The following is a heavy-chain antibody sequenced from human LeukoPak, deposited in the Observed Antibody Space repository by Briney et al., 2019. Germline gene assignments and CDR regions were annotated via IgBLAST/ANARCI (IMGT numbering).Heavy chain of an antibody. V-gene: IGHV3-30-3*01. D-gene: IGHD3-22*01. Sequence: PGGSLRLSCAASGFTFSSYAMHWVRQAPGKGLEWVAVISYDGSNKYYADSVKGRFTISRDNSKNSLYLQMNSLRAEDTAVYYCARDRGDYYYDSSAYSWGQGTLVTVSS. CDR2: ISYDGSNK. CDR3: ARDRGDYYYDSSAYS. J-gene: IGHJ4*02. CDR1: GFTFSSYA.